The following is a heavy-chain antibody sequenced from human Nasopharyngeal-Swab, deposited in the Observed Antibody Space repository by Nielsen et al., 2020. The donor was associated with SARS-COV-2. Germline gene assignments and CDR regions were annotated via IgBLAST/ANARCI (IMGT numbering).Heavy chain of an antibody. CDR1: GFTFSDYY. CDR3: ASPTFGSSSDVWYCYYYMDV. D-gene: IGHD6-13*01. Sequence: LKISCAASGFTFSDYYMSWIRQAPGKGLEWVSYISSSGSTIYYADSVKGRFTISRDNAKNSLYLQMNSLRAEDTAVYYCASPTFGSSSDVWYCYYYMDVWGKGTTVTVSS. J-gene: IGHJ6*03. V-gene: IGHV3-11*01. CDR2: ISSSGSTI.